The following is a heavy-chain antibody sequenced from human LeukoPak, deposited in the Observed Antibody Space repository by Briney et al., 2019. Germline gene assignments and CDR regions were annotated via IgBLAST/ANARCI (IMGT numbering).Heavy chain of an antibody. CDR3: ARDGQQQIDYYMGV. D-gene: IGHD6-13*01. J-gene: IGHJ6*03. Sequence: ASVKVSCKASGGTFSSYAISWVRQAPGQGLEWMGGIIPIFGTADYAQKFQGRVTITTDESTSTAYMELSSLRSEDTAVYYCARDGQQQIDYYMGVWGKGTTVTVSS. CDR1: GGTFSSYA. CDR2: IIPIFGTA. V-gene: IGHV1-69*05.